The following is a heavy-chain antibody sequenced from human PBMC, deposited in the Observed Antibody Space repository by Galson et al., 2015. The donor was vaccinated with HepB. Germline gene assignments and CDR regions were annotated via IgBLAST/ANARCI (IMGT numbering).Heavy chain of an antibody. Sequence: SVKVSCKASGYTFTGYYIHWVRQAPGQGLEWVAYINPNTGGTNYAQRFQGRVTMTRDTSISTAYMELSRLTSDDTAVYYCARVSGSGSYPNDYWGQGTLVTVSS. CDR3: ARVSGSGSYPNDY. V-gene: IGHV1-2*02. CDR2: INPNTGGT. D-gene: IGHD3-10*01. CDR1: GYTFTGYY. J-gene: IGHJ4*02.